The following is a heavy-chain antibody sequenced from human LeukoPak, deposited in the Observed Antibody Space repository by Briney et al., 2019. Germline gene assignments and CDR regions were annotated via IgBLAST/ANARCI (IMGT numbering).Heavy chain of an antibody. V-gene: IGHV3-74*01. J-gene: IGHJ4*02. Sequence: GGSLRLSCAASGFTFSSYGMHWVRQAPGKGLVWVPRINTDGSSTSYADSVKGRFTISRDNAKNTLYLQMNSLRAEDTAVYYCAREGGYPFVFDYWGQGTLVTVSS. CDR1: GFTFSSYG. CDR3: AREGGYPFVFDY. CDR2: INTDGSST. D-gene: IGHD3-16*01.